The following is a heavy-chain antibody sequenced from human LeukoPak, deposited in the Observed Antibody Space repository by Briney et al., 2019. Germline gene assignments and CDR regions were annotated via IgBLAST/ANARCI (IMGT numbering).Heavy chain of an antibody. J-gene: IGHJ4*02. CDR3: ARDHISGYYAY. CDR2: VKQDGSDK. Sequence: GVSLRLSCAASGFTFHTYWMTWVRQAPGKGLEWVANVKQDGSDKYYADSVKGRFAISRDNAKNSLYLQMNTLTVEDTAIYYCARDHISGYYAYWGQGTLVTVSS. V-gene: IGHV3-7*01. CDR1: GFTFHTYW.